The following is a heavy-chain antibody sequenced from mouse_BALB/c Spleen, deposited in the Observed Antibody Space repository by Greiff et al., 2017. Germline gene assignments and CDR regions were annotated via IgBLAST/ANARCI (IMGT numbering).Heavy chain of an antibody. CDR3: ASTTVVATWYFDV. Sequence: VQLQQSGAELARPGASVKLSCKASGYTFTSYWMQWVKQRPGQGLEWIGAIYPGDGDTRYTQKFKGKATLTADKSSSTAYMQLSSLASEDSAVYYCASTTVVATWYFDVWGAGTTVTVSS. D-gene: IGHD1-1*01. CDR1: GYTFTSYW. CDR2: IYPGDGDT. V-gene: IGHV1-87*01. J-gene: IGHJ1*01.